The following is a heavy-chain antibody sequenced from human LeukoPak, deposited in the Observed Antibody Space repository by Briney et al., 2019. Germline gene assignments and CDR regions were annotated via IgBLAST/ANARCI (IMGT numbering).Heavy chain of an antibody. CDR1: GFTFSSYS. D-gene: IGHD3-3*01. Sequence: GGSLRLSCAASGFTFSSYSMNWVRQAPGKGLEWVSSISSSSSYIYYADSVKGRFTISRDNSKNTLYLQMNSLRAEDTAVYYCAKGPEWSPDYWGQGTLVTVSS. J-gene: IGHJ4*02. CDR2: ISSSSSYI. CDR3: AKGPEWSPDY. V-gene: IGHV3-21*01.